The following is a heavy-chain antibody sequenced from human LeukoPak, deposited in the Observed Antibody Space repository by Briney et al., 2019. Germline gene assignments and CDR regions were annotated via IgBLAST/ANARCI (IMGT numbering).Heavy chain of an antibody. Sequence: ASVKVSCKAPGYTFTSYDINWVRQATGQGLEWMGWMNPNSGNTGYAQKFQGRVTMTRNTSISTAYMELSSLRSEDTAVYYCARSPDSSGYSPDYWGQGTLVTVSS. V-gene: IGHV1-8*01. CDR1: GYTFTSYD. CDR2: MNPNSGNT. D-gene: IGHD3-22*01. J-gene: IGHJ4*02. CDR3: ARSPDSSGYSPDY.